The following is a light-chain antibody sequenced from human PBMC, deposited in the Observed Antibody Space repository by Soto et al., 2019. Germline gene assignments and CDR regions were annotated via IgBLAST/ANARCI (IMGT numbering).Light chain of an antibody. V-gene: IGKV3-20*01. CDR1: QSVSNTF. J-gene: IGKJ4*01. Sequence: EILFTQSPRTPSLSPGERVTLSCRASQSVSNTFLAWYQHKPGQAPRFLIYGASTRATGIPDRFSGGGSGTDFTLTISRLEPEDFAVYYCQQFASYPLTFGRGTKVDIK. CDR3: QQFASYPLT. CDR2: GAS.